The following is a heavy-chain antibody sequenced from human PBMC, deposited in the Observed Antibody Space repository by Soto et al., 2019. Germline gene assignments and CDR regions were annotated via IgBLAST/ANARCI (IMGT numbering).Heavy chain of an antibody. D-gene: IGHD5-12*01. CDR1: GFPFIRYG. Sequence: AWSLRLSCAASGFPFIRYGMHWVRQAPGKGLEWVAVISYDGSNKYYADSVKGRFTISRDNSKNTLYLQMNSLRAEDTAVYYCAKEDSGYDYSRYVDDWGQGTLVTFSS. CDR3: AKEDSGYDYSRYVDD. V-gene: IGHV3-30*18. CDR2: ISYDGSNK. J-gene: IGHJ4*02.